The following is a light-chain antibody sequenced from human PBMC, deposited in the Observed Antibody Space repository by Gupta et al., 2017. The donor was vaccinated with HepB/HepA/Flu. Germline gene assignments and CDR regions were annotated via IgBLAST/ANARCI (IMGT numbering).Light chain of an antibody. CDR2: LSS. CDR1: RYIGNY. Sequence: DVQMTQSPSSLSASLADRVTITCRASRYIGNYLNWYQQEVGKAPKLLIYLSSTLQTGIPSRFSGSGSGTQFTLTINSLQPGDFATYSCQQSYTTPRSFGPGTKVEIK. CDR3: QQSYTTPRS. J-gene: IGKJ3*01. V-gene: IGKV1-39*01.